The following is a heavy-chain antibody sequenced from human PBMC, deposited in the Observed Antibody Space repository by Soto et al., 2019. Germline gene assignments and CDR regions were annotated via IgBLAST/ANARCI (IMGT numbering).Heavy chain of an antibody. CDR1: GGSISSGDYY. CDR2: IYYSGST. V-gene: IGHV4-30-4*01. Sequence: SETLSLTCTVSGGSISSGDYYWSWIRQPPGKGLEWIGYIYYSGSTYYNPSLKSRVTISVDTSKNQFSLKLSSVTAADTAVYYCARVSFGLVIQIDYWGQGTLVTVSS. CDR3: ARVSFGLVIQIDY. J-gene: IGHJ4*02. D-gene: IGHD3-3*01.